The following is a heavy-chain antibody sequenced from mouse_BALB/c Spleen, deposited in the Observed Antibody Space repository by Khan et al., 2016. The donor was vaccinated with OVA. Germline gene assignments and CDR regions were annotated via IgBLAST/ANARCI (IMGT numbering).Heavy chain of an antibody. CDR3: ARGVGGAFAY. CDR2: ISTGGGYT. V-gene: IGHV5-6*01. CDR1: GFTFSSYS. Sequence: EVQLQESGGDLVKPGGSLKLSCAASGFTFSSYSMPWVRQTPDKRLEWVATISTGGGYTYYPDSVKGRFTISRDNAKSTLYLQMTSLKSEDTAMDYCARGVGGAFAYWGQGTLVTVAA. D-gene: IGHD3-3*01. J-gene: IGHJ3*01.